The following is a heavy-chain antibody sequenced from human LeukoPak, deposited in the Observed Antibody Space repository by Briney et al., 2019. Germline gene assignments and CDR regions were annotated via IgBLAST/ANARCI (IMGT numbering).Heavy chain of an antibody. CDR1: GYTFTGYY. J-gene: IGHJ4*02. D-gene: IGHD6-19*01. V-gene: IGHV1-2*02. CDR3: ARQSSGWPTALGY. Sequence: ASVKVSCKASGYTFTGYYMHWVRQAPGQGLEWMGWINPNSGGTNYAQKFQGRVTMTRDTSISTAYMELSRLRSDDTAVYYCARQSSGWPTALGYWGQGTLVTVSS. CDR2: INPNSGGT.